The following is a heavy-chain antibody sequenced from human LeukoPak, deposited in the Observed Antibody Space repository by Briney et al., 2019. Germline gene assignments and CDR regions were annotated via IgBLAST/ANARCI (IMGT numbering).Heavy chain of an antibody. D-gene: IGHD5-18*01. CDR2: INSDGSST. CDR1: GFTFSSYW. V-gene: IGHV3-74*01. Sequence: GGSLRLSCAASGFTFSSYWMHWVHQAPGKGLVWVSRINSDGSSTSYADSVKGRFTISRDNAKNTLYLQMNSLRAEDTAVYYCARAFDTPMAESSHYWGQGTLVTVSS. J-gene: IGHJ4*02. CDR3: ARAFDTPMAESSHY.